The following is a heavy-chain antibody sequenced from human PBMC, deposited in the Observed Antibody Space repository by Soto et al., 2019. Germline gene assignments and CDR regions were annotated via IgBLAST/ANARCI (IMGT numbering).Heavy chain of an antibody. V-gene: IGHV1-69*12. CDR2: IMPVFPTP. Sequence: QVQLVQSGAAVKKPGSSVKVSCKASGGTFSTSAISWVRQAPGQGLEWVGGIMPVFPTPDYAQNFPGRVTISADESTTTAYLELTSLRADDTAVYYCARDKDRRQLGGNYYYSLDVWGQGTAITVSS. CDR3: ARDKDRRQLGGNYYYSLDV. D-gene: IGHD3-3*02. J-gene: IGHJ6*02. CDR1: GGTFSTSA.